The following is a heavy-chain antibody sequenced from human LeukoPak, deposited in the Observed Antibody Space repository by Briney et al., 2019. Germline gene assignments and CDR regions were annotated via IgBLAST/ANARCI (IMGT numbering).Heavy chain of an antibody. Sequence: SETLSLTCTVSGGSISSYYWSWIRQPPGKGLEWIGYIYYSGSTNYSPSLKSRVTISVDTSKNQFSLKLSSVTAADTAVYYCATARDWFDPWGQGTLVTVSS. V-gene: IGHV4-59*01. J-gene: IGHJ5*02. CDR1: GGSISSYY. CDR3: ATARDWFDP. CDR2: IYYSGST.